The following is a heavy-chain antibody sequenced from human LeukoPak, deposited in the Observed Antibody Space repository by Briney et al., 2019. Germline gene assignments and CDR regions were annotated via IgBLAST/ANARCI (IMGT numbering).Heavy chain of an antibody. D-gene: IGHD2-2*01. CDR2: IKQDGSEK. Sequence: PGGPLRLSCAASGFTVSSYWMSWVRQARGGGREWVANIKQDGSEKYYVTSVKGRFPISRDNAKNSLYLQMNSLRAEDTAVYYCARDSQLLGFDYWGQGTLVT. V-gene: IGHV3-7*01. J-gene: IGHJ4*02. CDR3: ARDSQLLGFDY. CDR1: GFTVSSYW.